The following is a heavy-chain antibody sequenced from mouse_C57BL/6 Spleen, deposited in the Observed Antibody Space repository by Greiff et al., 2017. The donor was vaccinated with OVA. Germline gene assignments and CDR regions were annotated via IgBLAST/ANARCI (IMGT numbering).Heavy chain of an antibody. CDR3: ARGGLEYGSFFDY. Sequence: VKLQESGAELARPGASVKLSCKASGYTFTSYGISWVKQRTGQGLEWIGEIYPRSGNTYYNEKFKGKATLTADKSSSTAYMELRSLTSEDSAVYFCARGGLEYGSFFDYWGQGTTLTVSS. CDR2: IYPRSGNT. CDR1: GYTFTSYG. J-gene: IGHJ2*01. D-gene: IGHD1-1*01. V-gene: IGHV1-81*01.